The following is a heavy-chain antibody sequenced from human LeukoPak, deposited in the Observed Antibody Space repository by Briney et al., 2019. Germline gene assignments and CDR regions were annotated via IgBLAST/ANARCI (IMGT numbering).Heavy chain of an antibody. CDR3: ARGSKGYWDISY. CDR1: GFTFSSYS. CDR2: ISSSSSYI. V-gene: IGHV3-21*01. D-gene: IGHD5-12*01. Sequence: GGSLRLSCAASGFTFSSYSMNWVRQAPGKGLEWVSSISSSSSYIYYADSVKGRFTISRDNAKNSLYLQMNSLRAEDTAVYYCARGSKGYWDISYWGQGTLLTVSS. J-gene: IGHJ4*02.